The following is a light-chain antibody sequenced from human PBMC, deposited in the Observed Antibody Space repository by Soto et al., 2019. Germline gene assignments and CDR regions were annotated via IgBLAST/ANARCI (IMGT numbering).Light chain of an antibody. CDR2: GAS. CDR1: QRVSSSY. CDR3: QQYASSPGT. V-gene: IGKV3-20*01. Sequence: EIVLTQSPGALSLSPGESATLSCRASQRVSSSYLAWYQQKPGQAPRLLIYGASSRATGIPDRFSGSGSGTDFTLAFSSLEPEDLAVYYCQQYASSPGTFGQGTKVDIK. J-gene: IGKJ1*01.